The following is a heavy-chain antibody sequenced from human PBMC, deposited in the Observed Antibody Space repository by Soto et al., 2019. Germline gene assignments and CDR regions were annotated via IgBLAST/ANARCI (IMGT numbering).Heavy chain of an antibody. CDR3: ARGKEVVGETGYYGMDV. Sequence: QVQLQQWGAGLLKPSETLSLTCAVYGGSFSGYYWSWIRQPPGKGLEWIGEINHSGSTNYNPSLKRRVTISVDTSKNQFSLKLSAGTAADTAVYYCARGKEVVGETGYYGMDVWGQGTTVTVSS. D-gene: IGHD2-15*01. J-gene: IGHJ6*02. CDR1: GGSFSGYY. CDR2: INHSGST. V-gene: IGHV4-34*01.